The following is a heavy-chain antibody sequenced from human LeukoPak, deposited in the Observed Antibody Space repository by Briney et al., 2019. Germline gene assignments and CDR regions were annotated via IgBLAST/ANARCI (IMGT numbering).Heavy chain of an antibody. J-gene: IGHJ6*04. Sequence: GESLKISCKGSGYSFTSHWISWVRQMPGKGLEWMGRIDPSDSYTNYSPSFQGHVTISADESISTAYLQWSSLKASDTAMYYCARLVVRGVIEDYYGMDVWGKGTTVTVSS. CDR3: ARLVVRGVIEDYYGMDV. CDR2: IDPSDSYT. D-gene: IGHD3-10*01. CDR1: GYSFTSHW. V-gene: IGHV5-10-1*01.